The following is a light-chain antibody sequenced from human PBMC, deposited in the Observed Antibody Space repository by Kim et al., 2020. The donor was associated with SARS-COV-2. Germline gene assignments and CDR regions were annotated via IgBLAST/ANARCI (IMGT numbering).Light chain of an antibody. CDR1: TTDH. V-gene: IGLV2-14*02. Sequence: VSGSPGQSLTISCTGTTTDHVSWYQQYPGKAPKLMIYDVYKWPSGVSHRFSGSKSDNTASLTISGLQADDEAAYYCSSYTRTHTLLFGGGTQLTVL. CDR2: DVY. CDR3: SSYTRTHTLL. J-gene: IGLJ2*01.